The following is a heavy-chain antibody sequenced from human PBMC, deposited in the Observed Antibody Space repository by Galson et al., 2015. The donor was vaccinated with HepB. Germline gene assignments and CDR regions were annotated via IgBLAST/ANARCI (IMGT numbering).Heavy chain of an antibody. J-gene: IGHJ6*02. CDR2: IKQDGSEK. V-gene: IGHV3-7*01. CDR3: ARRYSSGWYRLHDGMDV. CDR1: GFTFSSYW. Sequence: SLRLSCAASGFTFSSYWMSWVRQAPGKGLEWVANIKQDGSEKYYVDSVKGRFTISRDNAKNSLYLQMNSLRAEDTAVYYCARRYSSGWYRLHDGMDVWGQGTTVTVSS. D-gene: IGHD6-19*01.